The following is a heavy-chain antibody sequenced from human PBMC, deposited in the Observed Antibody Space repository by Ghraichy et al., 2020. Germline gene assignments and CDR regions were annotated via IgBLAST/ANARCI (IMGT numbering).Heavy chain of an antibody. CDR2: INPNSGGT. J-gene: IGHJ5*02. Sequence: ASVKVSCKASGYTFTGYHMHWVRQAPGQRLEWVGWINPNSGGTDYAQKFQGRVTMTTDPAISTAYLELSSLTSDDTGVYYCATGPHYGRPARGWFVPWGQGTLVTVSA. CDR3: ATGPHYGRPARGWFVP. V-gene: IGHV1-2*02. D-gene: IGHD4-17*01. CDR1: GYTFTGYH.